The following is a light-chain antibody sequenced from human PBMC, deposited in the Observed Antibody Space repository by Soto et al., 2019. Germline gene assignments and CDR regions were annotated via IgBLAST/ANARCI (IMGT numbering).Light chain of an antibody. CDR3: QQTYNTPQT. V-gene: IGKV1-39*01. J-gene: IGKJ1*01. Sequence: DTQMTQSPSSLSASVADRVTITCRASQNIFDFLNWYRQKPGKAPKLLIYAASSLQSGVPSRFSGSGSGTDFTLTISSLQPEDFATYYCQQTYNTPQTFGQGTKVDIK. CDR2: AAS. CDR1: QNIFDF.